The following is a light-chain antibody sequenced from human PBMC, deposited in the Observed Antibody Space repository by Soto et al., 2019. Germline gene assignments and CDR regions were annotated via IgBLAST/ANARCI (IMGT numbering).Light chain of an antibody. V-gene: IGLV2-23*01. CDR3: CSYAGSSTYV. CDR2: EGS. CDR1: SSDVGSYNL. Sequence: QSALTQPASVSGCPGQSITISCTGTSSDVGSYNLVSWYQHHPGKAPKLMIYEGSKRPSGVSNRFSGSKSGNTASLTISGLQAEDEADYYCCSYAGSSTYVFGTGTKVTVL. J-gene: IGLJ1*01.